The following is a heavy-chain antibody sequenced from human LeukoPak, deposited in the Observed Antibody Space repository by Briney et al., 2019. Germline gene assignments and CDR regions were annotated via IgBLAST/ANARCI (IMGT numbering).Heavy chain of an antibody. CDR2: VYHTGVT. CDR1: GDSITSGGYY. V-gene: IGHV4-31*03. D-gene: IGHD1-14*01. CDR3: AREPRDFYWFET. J-gene: IGHJ5*02. Sequence: PSETLSLTCSVSGDSITSGGYYWTWIRQHPVKGLEWIGYVYHTGVTYYRPSLQSRLTISVDTSKNQFSLRLTAVTAAYSAVYFCAREPRDFYWFETWGQGALVTVS.